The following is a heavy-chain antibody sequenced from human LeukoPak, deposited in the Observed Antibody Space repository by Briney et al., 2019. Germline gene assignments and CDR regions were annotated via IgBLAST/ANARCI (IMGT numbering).Heavy chain of an antibody. J-gene: IGHJ3*02. Sequence: PGGSLSLSCAASGFTFSSYNMNWVRQAPGKGLEWVSSITSDSRYMYYADSVKGRFTISGDNAKNTLYLQMNSLRAEDTAVYYCARDGWASAFDIWGQGTMVTVSS. CDR2: ITSDSRYM. D-gene: IGHD1-26*01. V-gene: IGHV3-21*01. CDR1: GFTFSSYN. CDR3: ARDGWASAFDI.